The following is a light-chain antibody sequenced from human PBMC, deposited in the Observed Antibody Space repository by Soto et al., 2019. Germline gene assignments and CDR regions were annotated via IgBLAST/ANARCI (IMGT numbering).Light chain of an antibody. J-gene: IGLJ1*01. CDR1: SSDVGSYNR. CDR2: EVS. CDR3: HSYTSSNSYV. Sequence: QSALTQPPSVSGSPGQSVTISCTGTSSDVGSYNRVSWYQQPPGTAPKLMIYEVSNRPSGVPDRFSGSKSGNTASLTISGLQAGDEADYYCHSYTSSNSYVFGTGTKLTVL. V-gene: IGLV2-18*02.